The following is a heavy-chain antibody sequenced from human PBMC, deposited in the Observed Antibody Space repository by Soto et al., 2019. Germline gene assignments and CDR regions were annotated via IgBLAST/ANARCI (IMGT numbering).Heavy chain of an antibody. CDR2: VSPPFRTS. V-gene: IGHV1-69*01. CDR1: GVSFNNNC. CDR3: ARVLYYGSGSYSPYGMDV. D-gene: IGHD3-10*01. Sequence: QVQLVQSGAEVKKPGSSVKVSCKTSGVSFNNNCIGWVRQAPGHGLEWMGGVSPPFRTSNYARKFHGRISITADASTGTVNMELSHLPSEDTAQYYCARVLYYGSGSYSPYGMDVWGLGTTVTVSS. J-gene: IGHJ6*02.